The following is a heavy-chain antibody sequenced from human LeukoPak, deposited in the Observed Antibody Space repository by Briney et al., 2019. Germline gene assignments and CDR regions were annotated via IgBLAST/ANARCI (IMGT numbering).Heavy chain of an antibody. Sequence: GGSLRLSCAVSGYALRSDWMVWVRQAPGKGLEWVATVKEDGSEKDYVDSVKGRFTISADSARYSLYLQMNSQRPEDTALYYCAKNSGWLQVGDWGQGTLVTVSS. D-gene: IGHD5-12*01. CDR2: VKEDGSEK. V-gene: IGHV3-7*01. CDR3: AKNSGWLQVGD. CDR1: GYALRSDW. J-gene: IGHJ4*02.